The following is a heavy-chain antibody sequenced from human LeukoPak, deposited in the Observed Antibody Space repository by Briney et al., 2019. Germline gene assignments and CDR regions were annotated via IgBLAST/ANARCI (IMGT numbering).Heavy chain of an antibody. J-gene: IGHJ4*02. CDR3: TRVAYDYVWGSYGY. CDR1: GFTFGDYA. Sequence: KAGGSLRLSCTASGFTFGDYAMSWFRQAPGKGLEWVGFIRSKAYGGTTEYAASVKGRFTISRDDSKSIAYLQMNSLKTEDTAVYYCTRVAYDYVWGSYGYWGQGTLVTVSS. V-gene: IGHV3-49*05. D-gene: IGHD3-16*01. CDR2: IRSKAYGGTT.